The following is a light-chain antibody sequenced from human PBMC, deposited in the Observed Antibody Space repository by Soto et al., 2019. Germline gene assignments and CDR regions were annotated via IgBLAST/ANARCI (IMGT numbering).Light chain of an antibody. CDR2: VAS. CDR3: QQYNVWSLT. CDR1: QSVNSN. Sequence: EIVMTQSPVTLSVSPGDRATLSCRASQSVNSNLAWYQHKPGQTPKLLIYVASTRATVIPARFSGSGSGTEFSLPISSLQSEDFAVYYCQQYNVWSLTFGGGTKVEFK. V-gene: IGKV3-15*01. J-gene: IGKJ4*01.